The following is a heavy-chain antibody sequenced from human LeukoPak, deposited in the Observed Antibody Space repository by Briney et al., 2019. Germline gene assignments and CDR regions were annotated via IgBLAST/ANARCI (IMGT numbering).Heavy chain of an antibody. V-gene: IGHV1-3*01. D-gene: IGHD3-22*01. CDR1: GYTFTSYA. Sequence: ASVKVSCKASGYTFTSYAMHWVRQAPGQRLEWMGWINAGNGNTKYSQKFQGRVTMTTDTSTSTAYMELRSLRSDDTAVYYCARGYYDSSGYYPLPFDYWGQGTLVTVSS. CDR3: ARGYYDSSGYYPLPFDY. J-gene: IGHJ4*02. CDR2: INAGNGNT.